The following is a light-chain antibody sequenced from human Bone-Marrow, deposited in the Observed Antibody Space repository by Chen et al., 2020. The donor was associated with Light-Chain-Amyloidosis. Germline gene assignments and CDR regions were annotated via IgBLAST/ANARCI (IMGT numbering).Light chain of an antibody. V-gene: IGKV3-11*01. Sequence: EIVLTQSPGTLSLSPGERATLSCRASQSVNNYLAWYQQKPGQAPKLLIYDAYNRAAGIPDRFSGSGSGTDFTLTISSLEPEDFAVYYCQQRASWPGTFGPGTKVEIK. CDR2: DAY. J-gene: IGKJ3*01. CDR1: QSVNNY. CDR3: QQRASWPGT.